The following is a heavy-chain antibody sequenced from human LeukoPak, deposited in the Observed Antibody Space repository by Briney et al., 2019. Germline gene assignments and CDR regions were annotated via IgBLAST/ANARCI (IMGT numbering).Heavy chain of an antibody. CDR3: AKRGVVIRVILVGFHKEAYYFDS. V-gene: IGHV3-20*04. CDR2: INWNGGST. CDR1: GFTFDDYG. D-gene: IGHD3-22*01. J-gene: IGHJ4*02. Sequence: PGGSLRLSCAASGFTFDDYGMSWVRQAPGKGLEWVSGINWNGGSTGYADSVKGRFTISRDNAKNSLYLQMNSLRAEDTAVYFCAKRGVVIRVILVGFHKEAYYFDSWGQGALVTVSS.